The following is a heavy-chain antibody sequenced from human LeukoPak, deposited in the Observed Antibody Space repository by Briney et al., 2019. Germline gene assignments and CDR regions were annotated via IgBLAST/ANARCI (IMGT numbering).Heavy chain of an antibody. CDR3: ARQRGYSWFDP. Sequence: PSETLSLTCAVYGGSFSGYYWSWIPQPPGKGLEWIGEINHSGSTNYNPSLKSRVTISIDTSKNQFSLKLSSVTAADTAVYQCARQRGYSWFDPWGQGTLVTVSS. D-gene: IGHD6-13*01. J-gene: IGHJ5*02. V-gene: IGHV4-34*01. CDR1: GGSFSGYY. CDR2: INHSGST.